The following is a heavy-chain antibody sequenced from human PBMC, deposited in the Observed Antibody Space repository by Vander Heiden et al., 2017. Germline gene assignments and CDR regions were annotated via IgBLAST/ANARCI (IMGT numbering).Heavy chain of an antibody. Sequence: QVQLQQWGAGLLKPSETLSVTCAVYVGSFSSYNWSWIRQPPGKGLEWIGEINHSGTTNYNPSLKSRVSISVDTAKNQFSLKLNSVTAADTAVYYCAGGDRDCSGGNCYSYLYWGQGTLATVSS. V-gene: IGHV4-34*01. CDR3: AGGDRDCSGGNCYSYLY. J-gene: IGHJ4*02. CDR2: INHSGTT. CDR1: VGSFSSYN. D-gene: IGHD2-15*01.